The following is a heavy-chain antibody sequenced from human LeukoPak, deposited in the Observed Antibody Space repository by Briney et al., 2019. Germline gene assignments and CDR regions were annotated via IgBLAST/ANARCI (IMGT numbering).Heavy chain of an antibody. Sequence: GGSLRLSCAASGFTFSGYWMSWVRQAPGKGLEWVANIKQDGSEKYYVDSVKGRFTISRDNAKNSLYLQMNSLRAEDTAVYYCARRGGSYAIDYWGQGTLVTVSS. J-gene: IGHJ4*02. CDR3: ARRGGSYAIDY. V-gene: IGHV3-7*01. CDR2: IKQDGSEK. D-gene: IGHD1-26*01. CDR1: GFTFSGYW.